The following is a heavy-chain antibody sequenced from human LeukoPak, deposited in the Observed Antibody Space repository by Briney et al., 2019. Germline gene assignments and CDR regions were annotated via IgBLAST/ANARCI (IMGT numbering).Heavy chain of an antibody. CDR2: IYYSGST. CDR3: AATTYYFDY. J-gene: IGHJ4*02. CDR1: GGSISSYY. Sequence: SETLSLTCAVSGGSISSYYWSWIRQPPGKGLEWIGYIYYSGSTNYNPSLKSRVTISVDTSKNQFSLKLSSVTAADTAVYYCAATTYYFDYWGQGTLVTVSS. D-gene: IGHD1-7*01. V-gene: IGHV4-59*01.